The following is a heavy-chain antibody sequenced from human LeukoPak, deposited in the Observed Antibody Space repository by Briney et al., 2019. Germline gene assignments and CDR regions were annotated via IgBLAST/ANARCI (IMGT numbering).Heavy chain of an antibody. J-gene: IGHJ4*02. Sequence: ASVKVSCKASGYTFTSYGISWVRQAPGQGLEWMGWISAYNGNTNYAQKLQGRVTMTTDTSTCTAYMELRSLRSDDTAVYYCASLGDCSSTSCYSPQDYWGQGTLVTVSS. CDR3: ASLGDCSSTSCYSPQDY. CDR2: ISAYNGNT. V-gene: IGHV1-18*01. D-gene: IGHD2-2*01. CDR1: GYTFTSYG.